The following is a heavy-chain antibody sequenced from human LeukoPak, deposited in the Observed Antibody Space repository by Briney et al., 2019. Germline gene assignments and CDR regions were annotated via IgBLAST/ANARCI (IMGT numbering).Heavy chain of an antibody. V-gene: IGHV3-30-3*01. Sequence: GGSLRLSCAASGFTFSSYAMHWVRQAPGKGLEWVAVISYDGSNKYYADSVKGRFTISRDNSKNTLYLQMNSLRAEDTAVYYCAKEAYVYVWGTTSYYFDYWGQGTLVTVSS. CDR1: GFTFSSYA. CDR2: ISYDGSNK. D-gene: IGHD3-16*01. CDR3: AKEAYVYVWGTTSYYFDY. J-gene: IGHJ4*02.